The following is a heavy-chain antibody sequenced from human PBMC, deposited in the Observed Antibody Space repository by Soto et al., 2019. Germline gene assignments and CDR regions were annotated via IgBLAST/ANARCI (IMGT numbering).Heavy chain of an antibody. CDR3: ARRDRYCSGCRNWFDP. CDR2: ISAYNGNT. J-gene: IGHJ5*02. Sequence: ASVKVSCKASGYTFTSYGISWVRQAPGQGLEWMGWISAYNGNTNCAQKLQGRVTMTTDTSTSTAYMELRSLRSDDTAVYYCARRDRYCSGCRNWFDPWGQGTLVTVSS. V-gene: IGHV1-18*01. CDR1: GYTFTSYG. D-gene: IGHD2-15*01.